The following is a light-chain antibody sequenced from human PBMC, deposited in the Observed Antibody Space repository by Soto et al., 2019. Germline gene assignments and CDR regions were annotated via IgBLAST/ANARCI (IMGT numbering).Light chain of an antibody. J-gene: IGLJ2*01. V-gene: IGLV2-14*01. CDR2: DVS. CDR3: SSYITSSTVV. CDR1: SSDVPGYNS. Sequence: QSVLTQPASVSGSRGQSITISCTGTSSDVPGYNSVSWYQQRPDKAPKLIIYDVSKRPSGVSNRFSGPKSGNTASLTISGLQAEDEADYYCSSYITSSTVVFGGGTKLTVL.